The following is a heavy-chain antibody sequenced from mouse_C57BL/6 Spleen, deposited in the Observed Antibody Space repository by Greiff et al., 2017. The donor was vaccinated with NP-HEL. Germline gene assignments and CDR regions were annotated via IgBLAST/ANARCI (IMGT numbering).Heavy chain of an antibody. CDR2: ISNGGGST. V-gene: IGHV5-12*01. Sequence: DVKLVESGGGLVQPGGSLKLSCAASGFTFSDYYMYWVRQTPEKRLEWVAYISNGGGSTYYPDTVKGRFTISRDNAKNTLYLQMSRLKSEDTAMYYCARSNWGTYAMDYWGQGTSVTVSS. CDR1: GFTFSDYY. J-gene: IGHJ4*01. D-gene: IGHD4-1*01. CDR3: ARSNWGTYAMDY.